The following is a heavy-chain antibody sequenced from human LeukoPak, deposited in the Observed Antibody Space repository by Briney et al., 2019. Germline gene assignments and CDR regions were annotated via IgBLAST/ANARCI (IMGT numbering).Heavy chain of an antibody. CDR1: GFTVSSNY. V-gene: IGHV3-53*01. J-gene: IGHJ4*02. CDR2: IYSGGST. CDR3: AKDIVDAGLFFDY. Sequence: GGSLRLSCAASGFTVSSNYMSWVRQAPGKGLEWVSVIYSGGSTYYADSVKGRFTISRDNSTNTLYLQMNSLRAEDTAVYYCAKDIVDAGLFFDYWGQGTLVTVSP. D-gene: IGHD3-16*02.